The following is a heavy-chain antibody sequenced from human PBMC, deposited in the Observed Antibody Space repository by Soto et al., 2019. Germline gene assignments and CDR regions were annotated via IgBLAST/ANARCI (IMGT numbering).Heavy chain of an antibody. CDR3: ARGDYGDYVPWYFDL. J-gene: IGHJ2*01. CDR2: IYYSGST. D-gene: IGHD4-17*01. Sequence: QVQLQESGPGLVKPSETLSLTCTVSGGSVSSGSYYWSWIRQPPGKGLEWIGYIYYSGSTNYNPSPMSLVTISVDTSKTQLSLQLSSVTAADTAVYYCARGDYGDYVPWYFDLWGRGTLVTVSS. V-gene: IGHV4-61*01. CDR1: GGSVSSGSYY.